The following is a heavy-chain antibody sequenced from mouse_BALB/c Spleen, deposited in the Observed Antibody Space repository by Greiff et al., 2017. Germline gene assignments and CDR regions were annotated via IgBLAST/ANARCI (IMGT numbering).Heavy chain of an antibody. CDR3: ARDDYYAMDD. V-gene: IGHV4-1*02. CDR1: GFAFSRYW. Sequence: DVQLQESGGGLVQPGGSLKLSCAASGFAFSRYWMSWVRQAPGKGLEWIGEINPDSSTINYTPSLKDKFIISRDNAKNTLYLQMSKVRSEDTALYYCARDDYYAMDDWGQGTSVTVSS. J-gene: IGHJ4*01. CDR2: INPDSSTI.